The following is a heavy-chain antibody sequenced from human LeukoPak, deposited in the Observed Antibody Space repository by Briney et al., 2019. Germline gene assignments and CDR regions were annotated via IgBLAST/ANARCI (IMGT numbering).Heavy chain of an antibody. CDR2: IYPGDSDT. CDR1: GYSFTSYW. J-gene: IGHJ4*02. CDR3: ARYAVVVTATPPFFDY. D-gene: IGHD2-21*02. Sequence: GESLKITCKGSGYSFTSYWISWVRQMPGKGLEWMGIIYPGDSDTRYNPSFQGQVTISADKSISTAYLRWSSLKASDTAMYYCARYAVVVTATPPFFDYWGQGTLVTVSS. V-gene: IGHV5-51*01.